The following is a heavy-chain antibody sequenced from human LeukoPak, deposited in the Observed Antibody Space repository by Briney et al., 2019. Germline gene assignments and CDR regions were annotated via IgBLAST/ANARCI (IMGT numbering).Heavy chain of an antibody. D-gene: IGHD5-24*01. CDR1: GYSFTVYY. CDR2: INPNSGGT. CDR3: ARAGKGREFDY. Sequence: ASVKVSCTASGYSFTVYYMHWVRQAPGQGLEWMGRINPNSGGTNYAQKFQGRVTMTRDTSTSTAYMELSRLRSDDTAVYYCARAGKGREFDYWGQGTLVTVSS. V-gene: IGHV1-2*06. J-gene: IGHJ4*02.